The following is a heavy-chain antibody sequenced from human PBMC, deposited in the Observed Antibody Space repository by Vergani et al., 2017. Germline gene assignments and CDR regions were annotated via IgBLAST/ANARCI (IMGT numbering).Heavy chain of an antibody. Sequence: QVQLAQSGAEVKKPGASVKVSCQVSGYSLPELSLQWVRQAPGKGLEWMGGFDPQNLEINYSQKFQGRVSMTQDSSTDTAYMQLSSLRSEDTGVYYCASPLEPGGATLRFDDFDIWGQGTMVIVSS. CDR2: FDPQNLEI. CDR3: ASPLEPGGATLRFDDFDI. J-gene: IGHJ3*02. CDR1: GYSLPELS. D-gene: IGHD2/OR15-2a*01. V-gene: IGHV1-24*01.